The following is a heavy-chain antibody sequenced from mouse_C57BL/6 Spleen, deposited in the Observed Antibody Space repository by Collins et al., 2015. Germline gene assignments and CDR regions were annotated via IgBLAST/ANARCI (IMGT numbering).Heavy chain of an antibody. V-gene: IGHV3-6*02. J-gene: IGHJ2*01. D-gene: IGHD2-2*01. CDR2: ISYDGSN. CDR1: GYSITSGYY. Sequence: DVQLQESGPGLVKPSQSLSLTCSVTGYSITSGYYWNWIRQFPGNKLEWMGYISYDGSNNYNPSLKNRISITRDTSKNQFFLKLNSVTTEDTATYYCAIYSGYDRDYWGQGTTLTVSS. CDR3: AIYSGYDRDY.